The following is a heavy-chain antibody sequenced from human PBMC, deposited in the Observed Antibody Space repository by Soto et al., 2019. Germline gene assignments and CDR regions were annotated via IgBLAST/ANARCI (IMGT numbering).Heavy chain of an antibody. J-gene: IGHJ6*02. Sequence: QVQLVQSGAEVKKPGSSVKVSCKASGGTSSSYAISWVRQAPGQGLEWMGGIIPIFGTANYAQKFQGRVTITADESTSTAYMELSSLRSEDTAVYYCARGGGRSIVGATRRYYGMDVWGQGTTVTVSS. V-gene: IGHV1-69*01. CDR2: IIPIFGTA. CDR1: GGTSSSYA. D-gene: IGHD1-26*01. CDR3: ARGGGRSIVGATRRYYGMDV.